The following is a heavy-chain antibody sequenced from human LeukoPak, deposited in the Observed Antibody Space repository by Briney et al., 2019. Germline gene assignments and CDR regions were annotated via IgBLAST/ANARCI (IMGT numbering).Heavy chain of an antibody. CDR2: ISSSGSII. V-gene: IGHV3-48*03. CDR3: AKAGVVQLWLSGFVYFDY. Sequence: GGSLRLSCAASGFTFSSYEMNWVRQAPGKGLEWVSYISSSGSIIYYADSVKGRFTISRDNAKNTLYLQMNTLRAEDTAVYYCAKAGVVQLWLSGFVYFDYWGQGTLVTVSS. J-gene: IGHJ4*02. CDR1: GFTFSSYE. D-gene: IGHD5-18*01.